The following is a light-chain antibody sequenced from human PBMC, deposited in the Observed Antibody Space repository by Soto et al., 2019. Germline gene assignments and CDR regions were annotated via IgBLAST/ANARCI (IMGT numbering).Light chain of an antibody. Sequence: DIQMTQSPSNLSASVGDRVTITCRASQSISSWLAWYQQKPGKAPKILIYDASSLESGVPSRFSGSGSGTEFTLTISSLQPDDFATYYFQQYKSYSWTFGQGTKVEIK. CDR3: QQYKSYSWT. V-gene: IGKV1-5*01. CDR1: QSISSW. CDR2: DAS. J-gene: IGKJ1*01.